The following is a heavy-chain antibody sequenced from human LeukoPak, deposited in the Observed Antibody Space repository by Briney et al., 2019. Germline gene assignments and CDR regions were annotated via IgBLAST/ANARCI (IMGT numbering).Heavy chain of an antibody. J-gene: IGHJ3*02. CDR3: ARDRGYYDSSANAFDI. Sequence: PGGSLRLSCAASGFTFSSYSMNWVRQAPGKGLEWVSSISSSSSYIYYADSVKGRFTISRDNAKNSLYLQMNSLRAEDTALYYCARDRGYYDSSANAFDIWGQGTMVTVSS. CDR2: ISSSSSYI. D-gene: IGHD3-22*01. V-gene: IGHV3-21*04. CDR1: GFTFSSYS.